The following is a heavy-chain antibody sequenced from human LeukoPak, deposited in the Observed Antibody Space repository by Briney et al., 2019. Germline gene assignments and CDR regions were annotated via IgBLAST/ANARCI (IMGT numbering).Heavy chain of an antibody. D-gene: IGHD4-23*01. Sequence: SETLSLTCAVYGGSFSGYYWSWIRQPPGKGLEWIAEINHSGSTNYNPSIKSRVTISVDTFKNQFSLKLSSVTAADTAVYYCARYGGSLPYYFDYWGQGTLVTVSS. J-gene: IGHJ4*02. V-gene: IGHV4-34*01. CDR2: INHSGST. CDR1: GGSFSGYY. CDR3: ARYGGSLPYYFDY.